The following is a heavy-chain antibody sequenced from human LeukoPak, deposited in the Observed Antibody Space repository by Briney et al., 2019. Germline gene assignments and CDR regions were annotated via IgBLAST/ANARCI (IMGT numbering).Heavy chain of an antibody. CDR1: GGSISSSSYY. Sequence: ASETLSLTCTVSGGSISSSSYYWGWIRQPPGKGLEWIGSIYYSGSTYYNPSLKSRVTISVDTSKNQFSLKLSSVTAADTAVYYCASGGNYGMDVWGQGTTVTVSS. V-gene: IGHV4-39*07. CDR3: ASGGNYGMDV. J-gene: IGHJ6*02. D-gene: IGHD3-16*01. CDR2: IYYSGST.